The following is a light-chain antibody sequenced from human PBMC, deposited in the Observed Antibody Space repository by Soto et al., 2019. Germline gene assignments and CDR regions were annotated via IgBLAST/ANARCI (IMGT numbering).Light chain of an antibody. Sequence: ETVMTQSPATLSVSPGEGATLSCRASQSVSTHLAWYQQIPGQAPRLLIYGASIRATGIPDRFSGSGSGTDFTLTISSLEPEDFAVYYCQQRGNWPPITFGQGTRLEIK. CDR2: GAS. V-gene: IGKV3-11*01. CDR3: QQRGNWPPIT. CDR1: QSVSTH. J-gene: IGKJ5*01.